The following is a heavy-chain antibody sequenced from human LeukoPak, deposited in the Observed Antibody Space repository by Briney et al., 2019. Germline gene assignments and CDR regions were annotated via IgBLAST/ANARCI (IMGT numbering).Heavy chain of an antibody. CDR3: ATDGGETFGELYDAFDI. V-gene: IGHV1-2*02. CDR2: INPNSGGT. J-gene: IGHJ3*02. CDR1: GYTFTGYY. D-gene: IGHD3-10*01. Sequence: ASVKVSCKASGYTFTGYYMHWVQQAPGQGLEWMGWINPNSGGTNYAQKFQGRVTMTRDTSISTAYMELSRLRSDDTAVYYCATDGGETFGELYDAFDIWGQGTMVTVSS.